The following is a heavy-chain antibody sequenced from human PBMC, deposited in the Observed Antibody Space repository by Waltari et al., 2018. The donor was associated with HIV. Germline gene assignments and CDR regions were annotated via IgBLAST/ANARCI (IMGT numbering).Heavy chain of an antibody. CDR1: GGSISSGSYY. CDR3: ARGGTGYGMDV. Sequence: QVQLQESGPGLVKPSQTLSLTCTVSGGSISSGSYYWRWIRQPAGKGLEWIGRIYTSGSTNYNPSLKSRVTISVDTSKNQFSLKLSSVTAADTAVYYCARGGTGYGMDVWGQGTTVTVSS. J-gene: IGHJ6*02. V-gene: IGHV4-61*02. CDR2: IYTSGST.